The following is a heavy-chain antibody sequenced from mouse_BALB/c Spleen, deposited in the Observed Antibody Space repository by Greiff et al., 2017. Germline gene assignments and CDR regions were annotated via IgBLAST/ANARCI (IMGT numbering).Heavy chain of an antibody. CDR2: INPSTGYT. J-gene: IGHJ4*01. CDR3: ARDGLDLPYAMDY. V-gene: IGHV1-7*01. Sequence: QVQLKQSGAELAKPGASVKMSCKASGYTFTSYWMHWVKQRPGQGLEWIGYINPSTGYTEYNQKFKDKATLTADKSSSTAYMQLSSLTSEDSAVYYCARDGLDLPYAMDYWGQGTSVTVSS. CDR1: GYTFTSYW.